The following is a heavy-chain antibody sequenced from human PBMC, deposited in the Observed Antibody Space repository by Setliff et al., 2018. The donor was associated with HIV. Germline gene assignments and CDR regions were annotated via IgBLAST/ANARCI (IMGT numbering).Heavy chain of an antibody. CDR3: ARGAIAAAGDFDY. CDR1: GGFISSYY. D-gene: IGHD6-13*01. V-gene: IGHV4-4*07. CDR2: IYTSGST. J-gene: IGHJ4*02. Sequence: EPLSLTCTVSGGFISSYYWNWIRQPAGKGLEWIGRIYTSGSTNYNPSLKSRVTMSVDTSKNQFSLRLSSVTAADTAVYYCARGAIAAAGDFDYWGQGTLVTVSS.